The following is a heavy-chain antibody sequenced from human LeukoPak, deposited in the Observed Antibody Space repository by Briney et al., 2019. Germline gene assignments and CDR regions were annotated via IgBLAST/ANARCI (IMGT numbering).Heavy chain of an antibody. CDR2: IGTAGDS. CDR1: GFTFSSYD. D-gene: IGHD3-22*01. V-gene: IGHV3-13*01. J-gene: IGHJ4*02. CDR3: VRGGSSGYWSLTDFDY. Sequence: PGGSLRLSCAASGFTFSSYDMHWVRQAAGKGLEWVSVIGTAGDSYYPGFVKGRLTISRENAKNSCYLQMNSLRAGDTAVYYCVRGGSSGYWSLTDFDYWGQGTLVTVSS.